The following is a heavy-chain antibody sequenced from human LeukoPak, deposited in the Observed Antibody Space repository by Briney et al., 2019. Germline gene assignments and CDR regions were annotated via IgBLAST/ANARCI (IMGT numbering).Heavy chain of an antibody. CDR2: IYYSGST. CDR1: GGSISSSSYY. CDR3: ARTWRDCTNGVCYDYYYYYMDV. D-gene: IGHD2-8*01. V-gene: IGHV4-39*07. J-gene: IGHJ6*03. Sequence: PSETLSLTCTVSGGSISSSSYYWGWIRQPPGKGLEWIGSIYYSGSTYYNPSLKSRVTISVDTSKNQFSLKLSSVTAADTAVYYCARTWRDCTNGVCYDYYYYYMDVWGKGTTVTVSS.